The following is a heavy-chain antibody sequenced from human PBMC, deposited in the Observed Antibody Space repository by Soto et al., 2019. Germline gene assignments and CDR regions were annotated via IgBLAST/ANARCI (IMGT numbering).Heavy chain of an antibody. CDR3: SPSPGRFGGPSVYY. Sequence: YAPWLRNRTQTLTLTCAFSRISLSTSGMFGCWIRQPPGNALEWLALIDWDDDKYYSTSLKTRLTISKENSKNQVVLTMTNMEQVDTDEYYGSPSPGRFGGPSVYY. D-gene: IGHD3-10*01. J-gene: IGHJ4*01. V-gene: IGHV2-70*01. CDR2: IDWDDDK. CDR1: RISLSTSGMF.